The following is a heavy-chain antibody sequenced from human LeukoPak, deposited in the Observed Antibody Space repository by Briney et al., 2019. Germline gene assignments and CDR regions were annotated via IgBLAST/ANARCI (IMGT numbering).Heavy chain of an antibody. V-gene: IGHV4-38-2*02. J-gene: IGHJ4*02. CDR3: ARVCSSTSCDFY. CDR1: GYSISSGYY. Sequence: SETLSLTCTVSGYSISSGYYWGWIRQPPGKGLEWIGSIYHSGSTYYNPSLKSRVTISVDTSKNQFSLKLSSVTAADTAVYYCARVCSSTSCDFYWGQGALVTVSS. D-gene: IGHD2-2*01. CDR2: IYHSGST.